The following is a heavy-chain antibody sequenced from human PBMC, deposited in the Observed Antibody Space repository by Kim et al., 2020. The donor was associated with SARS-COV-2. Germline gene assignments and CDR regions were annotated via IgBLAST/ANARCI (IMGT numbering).Heavy chain of an antibody. D-gene: IGHD3-10*01. V-gene: IGHV4-59*13. CDR1: GGSMSTYY. CDR3: VRPRGFGGNTYGFAH. J-gene: IGHJ4*02. CDR2: ITNSGTS. Sequence: SETLSLTCTVSGGSMSTYYWSWIRQSPEKGPEWIGYITNSGTSNYNPSLRSRVTISIDASKKQFSLNLHSVTAADTAIYYCVRPRGFGGNTYGFAHWGQGALVTVSS.